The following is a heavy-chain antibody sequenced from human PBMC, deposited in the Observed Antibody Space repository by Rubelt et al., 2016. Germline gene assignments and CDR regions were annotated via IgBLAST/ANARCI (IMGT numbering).Heavy chain of an antibody. CDR1: GYTFTSYG. CDR2: ISASNGNT. Sequence: QVQLVQSGAEVKKPGASVKVSCKASGYTFTSYGISWVRQAPGQGLEWMGWISASNGNTNYAQKLHGRVTMTTDTSTSTAYMGLRSLRSDDTAVYYCARDRTWLVPGLDAFDIWGQGTMVTVSS. J-gene: IGHJ3*02. CDR3: ARDRTWLVPGLDAFDI. V-gene: IGHV1-18*01. D-gene: IGHD6-19*01.